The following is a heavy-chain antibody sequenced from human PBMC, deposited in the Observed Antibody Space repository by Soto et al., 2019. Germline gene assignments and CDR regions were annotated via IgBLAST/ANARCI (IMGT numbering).Heavy chain of an antibody. CDR1: GYTFTSYY. CDR2: INPSGGST. V-gene: IGHV1-46*03. CDR3: ASVLDILTGYNYYYGMDV. D-gene: IGHD3-9*01. J-gene: IGHJ6*02. Sequence: ASVMVSCKASGYTFTSYYMHWVRQAPGQGLEWMGIINPSGGSTSYAQKFQGRVTMTRDTSTSTVYMELSSLRSEDTAVYYCASVLDILTGYNYYYGMDVWGQGTTVTVSS.